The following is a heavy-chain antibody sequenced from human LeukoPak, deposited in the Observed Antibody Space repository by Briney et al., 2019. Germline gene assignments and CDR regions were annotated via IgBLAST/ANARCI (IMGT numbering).Heavy chain of an antibody. CDR1: GGSISSYD. CDR3: ARAYYDFWSGDMGIYYYYYMDV. CDR2: IYYSGST. D-gene: IGHD3-3*01. V-gene: IGHV4-59*01. Sequence: SETLSLTCTVSGGSISSYDWSWIRQPPGKGLEWIGYIYYSGSTNYNPSLKSRVTISVDTSKNQFSLKLSSVTAADTAVYYCARAYYDFWSGDMGIYYYYYMDVWGKGTTVTVSS. J-gene: IGHJ6*03.